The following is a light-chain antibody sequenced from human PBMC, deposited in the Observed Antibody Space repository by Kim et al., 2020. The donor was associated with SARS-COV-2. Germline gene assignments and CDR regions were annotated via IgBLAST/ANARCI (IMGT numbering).Light chain of an antibody. CDR1: QSISSY. CDR3: QQSYSTRWT. V-gene: IGKV1-39*01. J-gene: IGKJ1*01. Sequence: ASVGDRVTITCRASQSISSYLNWYQQKPGKAPKLLIYAASSLQSGVPSRFSGSGSGTDFTLTISSLQPEDFATYYCQQSYSTRWTFGQGTKVEIK. CDR2: AAS.